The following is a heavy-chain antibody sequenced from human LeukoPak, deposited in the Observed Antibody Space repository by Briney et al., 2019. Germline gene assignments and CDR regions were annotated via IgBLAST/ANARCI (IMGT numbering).Heavy chain of an antibody. Sequence: GRSLRLSCAASGFTFDDYAMHWVRQAPGKGLEWVSGISWNSGSIGYADSVKGRFTISRDNAKNSLYLQMNSLRAEDTALYYCAKVGSSGYFSPDRFDYWGRGTLVTVSS. J-gene: IGHJ4*02. CDR1: GFTFDDYA. CDR2: ISWNSGSI. CDR3: AKVGSSGYFSPDRFDY. V-gene: IGHV3-9*01. D-gene: IGHD3-22*01.